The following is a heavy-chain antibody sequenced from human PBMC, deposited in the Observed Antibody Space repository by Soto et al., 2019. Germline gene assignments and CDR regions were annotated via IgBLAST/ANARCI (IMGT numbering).Heavy chain of an antibody. CDR3: ARDPGAASFDF. J-gene: IGHJ4*02. D-gene: IGHD2-15*01. CDR2: INTSNDNK. V-gene: IGHV1-18*01. CDR1: GYTFTNYG. Sequence: ASVKVFCKASGYTFTNYGISWVRQAPGEGLEWVGWINTSNDNKLYAQKLQGRLTLTTDTSTSTAYMDLTTLRSDDTAVYFCARDPGAASFDFWAQGTLVTVSS.